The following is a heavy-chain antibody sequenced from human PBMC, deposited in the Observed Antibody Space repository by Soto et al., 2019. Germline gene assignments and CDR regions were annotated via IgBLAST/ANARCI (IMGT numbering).Heavy chain of an antibody. CDR2: TKSKTDGGTT. V-gene: IGHV3-15*01. CDR3: TKTRFLEWSGARGGRNYY. D-gene: IGHD3-3*01. CDR1: GFTFSNAW. J-gene: IGHJ6*01. Sequence: GGSLRLSCAASGFTFSNAWMSWVRQAPGKGLEWVGRTKSKTDGGTTDYAAPVKGRLTISRDDSKKTLYLQMNSLKTEDKAVHYCTKTRFLEWSGARGGRNYY.